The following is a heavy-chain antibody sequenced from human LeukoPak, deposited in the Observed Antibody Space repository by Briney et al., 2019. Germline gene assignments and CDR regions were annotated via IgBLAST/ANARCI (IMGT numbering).Heavy chain of an antibody. J-gene: IGHJ4*02. CDR2: ISGSGSAT. CDR3: AKFRPDDITVAATGYFDS. D-gene: IGHD6-19*01. CDR1: GFTFSSDA. Sequence: GGSLRLSCAASGFTFSSDAMSRVRQAPGKGLNWVSTISGSGSATYYADSAKGRLTISRDNSKNTLYLQMNSLRAEDTAVYYCAKFRPDDITVAATGYFDSWGQGTLVTVSS. V-gene: IGHV3-23*01.